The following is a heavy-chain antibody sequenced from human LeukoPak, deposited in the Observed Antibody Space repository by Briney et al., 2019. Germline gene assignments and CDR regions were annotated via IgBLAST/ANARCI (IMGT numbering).Heavy chain of an antibody. CDR2: IYTSGNT. D-gene: IGHD4-11*01. J-gene: IGHJ4*02. CDR3: ARMKSNGLDY. V-gene: IGHV4-4*07. Sequence: SETLSLTCTVSGGSISSYFWSWIRQPAGKELEWIGRIYTSGNTNYNPSLKSRVTMSVDTSKNQFSLKLTSVTAADTAVYFCARMKSNGLDYWGRGTLVTVSS. CDR1: GGSISSYF.